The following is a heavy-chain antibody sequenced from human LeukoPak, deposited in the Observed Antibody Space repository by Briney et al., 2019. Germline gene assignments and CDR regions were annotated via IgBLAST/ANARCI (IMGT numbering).Heavy chain of an antibody. Sequence: SETLSLTCAVYGGSFSGYYWSWIRQPPGKGLEWIGEINHSGSTNYNPSLKSRVTISVDTSKNQFSLKLSSVTAADTAVYYCAREGWTDAFDIWGQGTMVTVSS. V-gene: IGHV4-34*01. CDR2: INHSGST. D-gene: IGHD2-15*01. CDR1: GGSFSGYY. CDR3: AREGWTDAFDI. J-gene: IGHJ3*02.